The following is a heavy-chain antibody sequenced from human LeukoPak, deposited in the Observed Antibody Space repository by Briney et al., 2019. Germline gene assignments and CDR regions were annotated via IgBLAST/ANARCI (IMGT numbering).Heavy chain of an antibody. D-gene: IGHD6-13*01. CDR3: ARPRGIAVADDPFDI. Sequence: GESLKISCKGSGYSFTTYWINWVRQMPGKGLEWMGRIDPSDSYTSYSPSFQGHVTISADKSISTAYLQWSSLKASDTAMYYCARPRGIAVADDPFDIWGQGTMVTVSS. J-gene: IGHJ3*02. V-gene: IGHV5-10-1*01. CDR1: GYSFTTYW. CDR2: IDPSDSYT.